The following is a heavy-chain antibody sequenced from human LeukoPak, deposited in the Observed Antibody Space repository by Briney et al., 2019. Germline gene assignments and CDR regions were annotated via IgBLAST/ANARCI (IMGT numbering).Heavy chain of an antibody. Sequence: GGSLRLSCAASGFTFSNAYVNWVRQAPGKGLEWVGRIKPKTDGETTEYAAPVKGRFSISRDDSKNMLYLQMNSLKTEDTAVYYCITPLPYSAQGGQGTLVTVSS. CDR2: IKPKTDGETT. D-gene: IGHD2-21*01. J-gene: IGHJ4*02. CDR1: GFTFSNAY. V-gene: IGHV3-15*07. CDR3: ITPLPYSAQ.